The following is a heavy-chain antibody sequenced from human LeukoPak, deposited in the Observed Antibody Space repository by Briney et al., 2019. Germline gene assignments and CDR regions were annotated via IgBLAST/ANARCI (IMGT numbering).Heavy chain of an antibody. V-gene: IGHV3-23*01. CDR1: GFTFSNYA. CDR3: AKVVAAAAAYDAFDI. Sequence: GGSLRLSCAASGFTFSNYAMNWVRQAPGKGLEWVSVIDGSGIRTYYADSVKGRFTISRDNSRNTLYLQMNSLRVDDMAVYYCAKVVAAAAAYDAFDIWGQGTTVTVSS. D-gene: IGHD6-13*01. CDR2: IDGSGIRT. J-gene: IGHJ3*02.